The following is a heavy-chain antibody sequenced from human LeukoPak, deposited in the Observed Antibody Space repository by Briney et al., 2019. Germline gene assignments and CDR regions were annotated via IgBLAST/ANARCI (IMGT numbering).Heavy chain of an antibody. V-gene: IGHV4-39*01. CDR2: IYCSGST. J-gene: IGHJ4*02. Sequence: SESLSLTCTVSGGSFSSSSYYWGWIRQTPGKGLEWIGSIYCSGSTYYNPSLKSRVTISVDTSKNQFSLKLSSATAADTPVSYCARQNYYDSSGYTLVDYWGQGTLVTVSS. CDR1: GGSFSSSSYY. D-gene: IGHD3-22*01. CDR3: ARQNYYDSSGYTLVDY.